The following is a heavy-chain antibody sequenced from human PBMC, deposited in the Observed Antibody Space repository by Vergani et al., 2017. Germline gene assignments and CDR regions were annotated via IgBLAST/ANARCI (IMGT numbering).Heavy chain of an antibody. Sequence: EVQLVESGGGLVKPGGSLRLSCAASGFTFSSYSMNWVRQAPGKGLEWVSYISSSSSTIYYADSVKGRFTISRDNAKNSLYLQMNSLRAEDTALYYCAKDSYYDSSGYYWESNAFDIWGQGTMVTVSS. J-gene: IGHJ3*02. D-gene: IGHD3-22*01. V-gene: IGHV3-21*05. CDR2: ISSSSSTI. CDR1: GFTFSSYS. CDR3: AKDSYYDSSGYYWESNAFDI.